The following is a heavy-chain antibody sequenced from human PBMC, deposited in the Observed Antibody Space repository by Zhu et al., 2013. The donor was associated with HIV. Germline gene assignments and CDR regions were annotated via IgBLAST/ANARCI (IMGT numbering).Heavy chain of an antibody. J-gene: IGHJ6*02. CDR1: GYTFTSYY. CDR3: ARDNGNAQWLVVYYGMDV. D-gene: IGHD6-19*01. Sequence: QVQLVQSGAEVKKPGASVKVSCKASGYTFTSYYMHWVRQAPGQGLEWMGIINPSGGSTSYAQKFQGRVTMTRDTSTSTVYMELSSLRSEDTAVYYCARDNGNAQWLVVYYGMDVWGQGTTVTVSS. V-gene: IGHV1-46*01. CDR2: INPSGGST.